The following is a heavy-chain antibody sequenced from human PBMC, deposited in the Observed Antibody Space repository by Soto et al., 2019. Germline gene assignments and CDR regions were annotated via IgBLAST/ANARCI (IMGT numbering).Heavy chain of an antibody. J-gene: IGHJ4*02. V-gene: IGHV3-33*01. CDR2: IWYDGSNK. Sequence: QVQLVESGGGVVQPGRSLRLSCAASGFTFSSYGMHWVRQAPGKGLEWVAVIWYDGSNKYYADSVKGRFTISRDNSKNKLYLQMNSLRAEDTAVYYCARGGYSYPGFVDYWGQGTLVTVSS. CDR1: GFTFSSYG. D-gene: IGHD5-18*01. CDR3: ARGGYSYPGFVDY.